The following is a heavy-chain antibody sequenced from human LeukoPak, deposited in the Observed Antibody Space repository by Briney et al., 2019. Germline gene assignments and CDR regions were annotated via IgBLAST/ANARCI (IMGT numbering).Heavy chain of an antibody. Sequence: GGSLRLSCAASGFTFSNYWMHWVRQAPGKGLVWVSRINSDGINTSYADSVKGRFTISRDNAKNTLNLQMNSLRAEDTAVYYCARRPYGVKPPSDWYFDLWGRGTLVTVSS. J-gene: IGHJ2*01. V-gene: IGHV3-74*01. CDR3: ARRPYGVKPPSDWYFDL. D-gene: IGHD4-17*01. CDR2: INSDGINT. CDR1: GFTFSNYW.